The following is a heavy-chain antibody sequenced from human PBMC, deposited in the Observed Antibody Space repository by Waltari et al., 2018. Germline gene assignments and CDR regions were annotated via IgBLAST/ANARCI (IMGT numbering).Heavy chain of an antibody. V-gene: IGHV4-61*02. Sequence: QVQLQESGPGLVKPSQTLSLTCTVSGGSISSGRYYWSWIRQPAGKGLEWIGRIYTRRSTNYNPARKMRGTISVDTYKNQVSLKLSSVTAADTAVYYCASSYDYVWGSYREIYYFDYWGQGTLVTVSS. CDR3: ASSYDYVWGSYREIYYFDY. J-gene: IGHJ4*02. D-gene: IGHD3-16*02. CDR2: IYTRRST. CDR1: GGSISSGRYY.